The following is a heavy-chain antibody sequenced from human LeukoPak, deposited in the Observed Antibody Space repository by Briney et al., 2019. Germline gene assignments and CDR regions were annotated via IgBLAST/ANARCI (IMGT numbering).Heavy chain of an antibody. Sequence: GASVKVSCKASGYTFTSYDINWVRQATGQGLEWMGWMNPNSGNTGYAQKFQGRVTITRNTSISTAYMELSSLRSEDTAVYYCAKAPPYSSSSNYMDVWGKGTTVTVSS. CDR3: AKAPPYSSSSNYMDV. CDR1: GYTFTSYD. D-gene: IGHD6-6*01. V-gene: IGHV1-8*03. CDR2: MNPNSGNT. J-gene: IGHJ6*03.